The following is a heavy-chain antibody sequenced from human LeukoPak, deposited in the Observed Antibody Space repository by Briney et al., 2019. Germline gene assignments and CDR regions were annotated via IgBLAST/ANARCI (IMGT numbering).Heavy chain of an antibody. CDR3: ARETYTSWAFDI. CDR2: ISSSGTYI. J-gene: IGHJ3*02. V-gene: IGHV3-21*01. CDR1: GFTFDNYD. Sequence: TGGSLRLSCAASGFTFDNYDINWVRQVPGKGLEWVSSISSSGTYIYYAVSVKGRFTISRDIAKNSVSLQMNNLSAEDAAVYYCARETYTSWAFDIWGQGTMVTVSS. D-gene: IGHD5-18*01.